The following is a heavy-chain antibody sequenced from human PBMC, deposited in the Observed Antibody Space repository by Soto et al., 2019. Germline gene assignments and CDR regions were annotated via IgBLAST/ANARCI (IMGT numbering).Heavy chain of an antibody. Sequence: QVQLVQSGAEVKKPGASVKVSCKASGYTFTGYAIHWVRQAPGQRHEWMGWINGGNGDTKYSQKFQGRVTITRDTSASTAYMELSSLGSEDTAVYHCARGYCSSTSCQYYFDFWGQGTLVTVSS. V-gene: IGHV1-3*01. J-gene: IGHJ4*02. CDR3: ARGYCSSTSCQYYFDF. CDR1: GYTFTGYA. CDR2: INGGNGDT. D-gene: IGHD2-2*01.